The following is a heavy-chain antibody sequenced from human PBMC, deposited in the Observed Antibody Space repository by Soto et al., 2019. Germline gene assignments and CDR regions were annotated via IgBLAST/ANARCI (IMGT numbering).Heavy chain of an antibody. CDR2: INHSGST. D-gene: IGHD6-19*01. J-gene: IGHJ4*02. V-gene: IGHV4-34*01. CDR3: AREWISQWLVRKPPYYFDY. CDR1: GGSFSGYY. Sequence: QVQLQQWGAGLLKPSETLSLTCAVYGGSFSGYYWSWIRQPPGKGLEWIAEINHSGSTNYNPSLKSRVTISVDTSQNPFSRKLSSWTAADTAVYYCAREWISQWLVRKPPYYFDYWGQGTLVTVSS.